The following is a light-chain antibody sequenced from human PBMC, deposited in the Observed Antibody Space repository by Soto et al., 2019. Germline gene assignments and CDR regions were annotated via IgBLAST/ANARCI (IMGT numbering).Light chain of an antibody. J-gene: IGKJ4*01. CDR3: QQYGSLPVT. CDR1: QSVSSRY. Sequence: EIELTQSPGTLSLSPGERATLSCRASQSVSSRYFGCYQQKPGQAPRLLIYGTSIMESGIPDRFSGSGSGTDFTLTISRLEPEDFATYYCQQYGSLPVTFGGGTKVEIK. CDR2: GTS. V-gene: IGKV3-20*01.